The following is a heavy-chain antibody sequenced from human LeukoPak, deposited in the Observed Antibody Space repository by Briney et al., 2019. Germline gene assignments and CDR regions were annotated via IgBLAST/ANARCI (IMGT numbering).Heavy chain of an antibody. V-gene: IGHV1-2*02. CDR2: ISPNSGGT. CDR1: GYTFIDYY. Sequence: ASVKVSCKASGYTFIDYYMHWVRQAPGQGLEWIGWISPNSGGTKYVQKFQGRVTTTRDTSITTVYMELSGLSFDDTAVYYCARGGGRYSVDYWGQGTLVIVSS. CDR3: ARGGGRYSVDY. J-gene: IGHJ4*02. D-gene: IGHD1-26*01.